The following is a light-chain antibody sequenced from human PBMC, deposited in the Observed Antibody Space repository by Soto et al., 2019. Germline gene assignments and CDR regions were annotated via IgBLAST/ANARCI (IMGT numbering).Light chain of an antibody. CDR2: AAS. CDR3: QNPDKYST. Sequence: DIQLTQSPSFLSASVGDRVTITCRASQGISSYLAWYQQKPGKAPKLLIYAASTLQSGVPSRFSGSGSGTELPLNISRPQAEDFGTYYLQNPDKYSTFGQGTRLEIK. CDR1: QGISSY. V-gene: IGKV1-9*01. J-gene: IGKJ5*01.